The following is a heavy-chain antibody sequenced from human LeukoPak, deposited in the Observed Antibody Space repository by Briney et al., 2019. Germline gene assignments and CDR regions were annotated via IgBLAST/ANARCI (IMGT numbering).Heavy chain of an antibody. J-gene: IGHJ4*02. CDR2: ISSSSSTI. V-gene: IGHV3-48*01. D-gene: IGHD3-3*01. CDR1: GFTFSSYS. Sequence: GGSLRLSCAASGFTFSSYSMNWVRQAPGKGLEWVSYISSSSSTIYYADSVKGRFTISRDNSKNTLYLQMNSLRAEDTAVYYCAKARFLECFDYWGQGTLVTVSS. CDR3: AKARFLECFDY.